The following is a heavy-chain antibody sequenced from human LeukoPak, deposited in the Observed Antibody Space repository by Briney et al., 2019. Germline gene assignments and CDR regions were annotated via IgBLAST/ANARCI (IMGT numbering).Heavy chain of an antibody. J-gene: IGHJ4*02. D-gene: IGHD3-16*02. Sequence: PSETLSLTCTVSGGSITGFYWSWIRQPPGKGLEWIGYIYYSGSTNYNPSLKSRVTISVDTSKNQFSLKLSSVTAADTAVYYCARGKGYNYDYVWGSYRFRDVLYFDYWGQGTLVTVSS. V-gene: IGHV4-59*01. CDR3: ARGKGYNYDYVWGSYRFRDVLYFDY. CDR1: GGSITGFY. CDR2: IYYSGST.